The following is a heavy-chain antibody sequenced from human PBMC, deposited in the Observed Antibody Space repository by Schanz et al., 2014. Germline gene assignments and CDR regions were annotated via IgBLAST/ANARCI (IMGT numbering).Heavy chain of an antibody. CDR1: GGSIRSGTYY. Sequence: QVQLQESGPGLLKPSETLSLTCTVSGGSIRSGTYYWSWIRQPAGKALEWVGRVFPNGITNYNPSLKSRVTISRDTPKTQFSLTLTSLTAADTAVYYCARDTTWRLDLWGRGTLVTVSS. V-gene: IGHV4-61*02. CDR3: ARDTTWRLDL. CDR2: VFPNGIT. D-gene: IGHD1-1*01. J-gene: IGHJ2*01.